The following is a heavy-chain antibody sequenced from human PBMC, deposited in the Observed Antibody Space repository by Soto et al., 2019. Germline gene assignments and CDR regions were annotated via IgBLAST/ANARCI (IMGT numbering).Heavy chain of an antibody. V-gene: IGHV3-23*01. J-gene: IGHJ4*02. CDR2: ISGSGGST. D-gene: IGHD6-13*01. CDR3: AKNSHYSSSWYGIFGFDY. Sequence: GGSLRLSCAASGFTFSSYAMSWVRQAPGKGLEWVSAISGSGGSTYYADSVKGRFTISRDNSKNTLYLQMNSLRAEDTAVYYCAKNSHYSSSWYGIFGFDYWGQGTLVTVSS. CDR1: GFTFSSYA.